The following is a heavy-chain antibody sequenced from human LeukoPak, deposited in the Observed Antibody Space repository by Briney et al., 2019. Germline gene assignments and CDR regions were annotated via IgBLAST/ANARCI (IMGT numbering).Heavy chain of an antibody. CDR2: INPNSGGT. V-gene: IGHV1-2*02. CDR3: ARGGDSSSWNGGWFDP. J-gene: IGHJ5*02. Sequence: PGGSLRLSCAASGFTFSSYGMHWVRQAPGQGLEWMGWINPNSGGTIYAQKFQGRVTMTRDTSINTAYMVLSRLRSDDTAVYFCARGGDSSSWNGGWFDPWGQGTLVTVSS. CDR1: GFTFSSYG. D-gene: IGHD6-13*01.